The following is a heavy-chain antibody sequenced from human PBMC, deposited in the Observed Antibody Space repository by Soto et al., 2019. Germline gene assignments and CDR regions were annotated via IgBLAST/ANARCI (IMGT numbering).Heavy chain of an antibody. V-gene: IGHV1-3*01. CDR2: INAGNGNT. J-gene: IGHJ4*02. CDR3: ARAGPYSSSWSAPFDY. D-gene: IGHD6-13*01. Sequence: ASVKVSCKASGYTFTSYAMHWVRQAPGQRIEWMGWINAGNGNTKYSQKFQGRVTITRDTSASTAYMEPSSLRSEDTAVYYCARAGPYSSSWSAPFDYWGQGTLVTVSS. CDR1: GYTFTSYA.